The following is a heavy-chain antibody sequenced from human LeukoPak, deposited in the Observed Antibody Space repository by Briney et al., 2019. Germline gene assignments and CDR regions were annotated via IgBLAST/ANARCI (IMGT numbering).Heavy chain of an antibody. D-gene: IGHD2-8*01. Sequence: PSETLSLTCAVFGGSFSDYYWPWIRQPPGKGLEWIGEVHHSGRTNYKSSLQSRLTISVDTSERQLSLKLSSVTAADTAIYYCARGIVLTGYASFDYWSLGALVTVSS. J-gene: IGHJ4*02. V-gene: IGHV4-34*01. CDR1: GGSFSDYY. CDR2: VHHSGRT. CDR3: ARGIVLTGYASFDY.